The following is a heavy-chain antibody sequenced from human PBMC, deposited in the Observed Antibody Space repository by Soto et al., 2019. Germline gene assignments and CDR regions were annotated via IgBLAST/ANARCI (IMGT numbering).Heavy chain of an antibody. CDR2: INGRGTST. V-gene: IGHV3-7*03. CDR1: GLILSDYP. Sequence: PRGSLILFWVGPGLILSDYPLNRGRQAPGQGLEWVANINGRGTSTNYVDSVRGRFSTSRDNTRNSFYLNMDSLGVGDTATYYCVRGNPTPGLDIWGRGTTVTVSS. J-gene: IGHJ6*02. D-gene: IGHD1-1*01. CDR3: VRGNPTPGLDI.